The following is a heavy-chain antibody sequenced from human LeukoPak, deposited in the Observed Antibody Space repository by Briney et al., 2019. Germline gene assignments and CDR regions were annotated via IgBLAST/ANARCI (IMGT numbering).Heavy chain of an antibody. V-gene: IGHV4-59*01. CDR3: ARERLVAYFDY. CDR2: IYYSGST. D-gene: IGHD2-21*01. CDR1: GGSISSYY. J-gene: IGHJ4*02. Sequence: PSETLSLTCTVSGGSISSYYWSWIRQPPGKGLEWIGYIYYSGSTNYNPSLKSRVTISVDTSKNQFSLKLSSVTAADTAVYYCARERLVAYFDYWGQGTLVTVSS.